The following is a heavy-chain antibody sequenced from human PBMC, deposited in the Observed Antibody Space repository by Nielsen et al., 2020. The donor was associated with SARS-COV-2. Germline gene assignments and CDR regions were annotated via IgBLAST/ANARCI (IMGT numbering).Heavy chain of an antibody. CDR2: TSYDGSRQ. D-gene: IGHD6-13*01. Sequence: GGSLRLSCAASGFTFSRFQMHWVRQAPGKGLEWVAITSYDGSRQIYADPVKGRFIISRDNSKNTLYLHMNNLRAEDTAVYYCAKEVAAADSSDFDYWGQGTLVTVSS. CDR1: GFTFSRFQ. CDR3: AKEVAAADSSDFDY. J-gene: IGHJ4*02. V-gene: IGHV3-30*04.